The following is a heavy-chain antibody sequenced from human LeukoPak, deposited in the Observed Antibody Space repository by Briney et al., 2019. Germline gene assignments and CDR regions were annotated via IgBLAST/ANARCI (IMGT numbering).Heavy chain of an antibody. V-gene: IGHV3-21*01. D-gene: IGHD1-26*01. Sequence: GGSLRLSCAASGFTFSSYSMNWVRQAPGKGLEGVSSISSSSSYIYYADSVKGRFTISRDNAKNSLYLQMNSLRAEDTAVYYCASTLVGATGFDPWGQGTLVTVSS. CDR1: GFTFSSYS. CDR3: ASTLVGATGFDP. J-gene: IGHJ5*02. CDR2: ISSSSSYI.